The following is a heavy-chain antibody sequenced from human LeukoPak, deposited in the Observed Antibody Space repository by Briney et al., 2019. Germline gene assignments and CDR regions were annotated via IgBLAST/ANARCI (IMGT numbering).Heavy chain of an antibody. V-gene: IGHV3-33*01. Sequence: GGSLRLSCAASGFTFSSYGMHWVRQAPGKGLEWVAVIWYDGSKKYYADSVKGRFTISRDNSKNTLYLQMNSLRAEDTAVYYCARYLVGYYDSSGPGDYWGQGTLVTVSS. J-gene: IGHJ4*02. CDR3: ARYLVGYYDSSGPGDY. D-gene: IGHD3-22*01. CDR1: GFTFSSYG. CDR2: IWYDGSKK.